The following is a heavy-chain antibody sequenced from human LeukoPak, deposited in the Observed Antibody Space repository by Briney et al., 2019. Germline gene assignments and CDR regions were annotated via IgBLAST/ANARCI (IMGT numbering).Heavy chain of an antibody. J-gene: IGHJ4*02. CDR1: GYSFTSYW. D-gene: IGHD2-2*01. V-gene: IGHV5-51*01. CDR3: ARLYSCRGVVPAACDY. CDR2: IYPGDSDT. Sequence: GESLKISCKGSGYSFTSYWIGWVRQMPGKGLEWMGIIYPGDSDTRYSPSFQGQVTISADKSISTAYLQWSSLKASDTAMYYCARLYSCRGVVPAACDYWGQGTLVTVSS.